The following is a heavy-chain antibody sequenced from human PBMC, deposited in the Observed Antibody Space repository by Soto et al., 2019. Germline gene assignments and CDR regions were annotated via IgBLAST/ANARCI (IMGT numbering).Heavy chain of an antibody. Sequence: EVQLLESGGGLVQPGGSLRLSCAASGFTFSSYAMSWVRQAPGKGLEWVSAISGSGGSTYYADSVQGRFTISRDDSKNTLYLQMNSLSAEDTAVYYCARVSTDYVWGSAGDFWGRGTLVTVSS. CDR3: ARVSTDYVWGSAGDF. J-gene: IGHJ4*02. CDR2: ISGSGGST. V-gene: IGHV3-23*01. CDR1: GFTFSSYA. D-gene: IGHD3-16*01.